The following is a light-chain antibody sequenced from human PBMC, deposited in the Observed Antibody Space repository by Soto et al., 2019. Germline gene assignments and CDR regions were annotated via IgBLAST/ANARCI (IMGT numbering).Light chain of an antibody. CDR3: QQTYSTLKT. Sequence: DIQMTQSPSSLSASVGDRVTITCRASQTISNYLNWYQQKPGKAPNLLIFAASSLQSGVPSRFSGSESGKDFTLTSSNLQPEDFATYYCQQTYSTLKTFGHGTKVEI. J-gene: IGKJ1*01. CDR2: AAS. V-gene: IGKV1-39*01. CDR1: QTISNY.